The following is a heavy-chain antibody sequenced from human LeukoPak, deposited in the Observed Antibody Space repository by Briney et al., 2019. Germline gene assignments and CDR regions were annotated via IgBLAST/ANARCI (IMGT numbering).Heavy chain of an antibody. J-gene: IGHJ3*02. Sequence: GGSLRLSCAGSGFMLSSYWMSWVRQAPGKELEWVANIKQDGSEKYYVDSVKGRFTISRDNAKNSLYLQMNSLRPEDMALYYCAKETIYCSGGSCYHDAFDIWGQGTMVTVSS. CDR1: GFMLSSYW. CDR3: AKETIYCSGGSCYHDAFDI. V-gene: IGHV3-7*03. CDR2: IKQDGSEK. D-gene: IGHD2-15*01.